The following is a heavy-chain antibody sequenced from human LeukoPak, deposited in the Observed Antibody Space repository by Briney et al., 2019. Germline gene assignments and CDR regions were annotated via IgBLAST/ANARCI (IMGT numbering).Heavy chain of an antibody. V-gene: IGHV3-23*01. CDR3: AEDGSITMVRGDHFDY. CDR2: LSGSGITT. D-gene: IGHD3-10*01. J-gene: IGHJ4*02. CDR1: GFTFSNSA. Sequence: GGSLRLSCAASGFTFSNSAMSWVRQAPGKGLEWVSTLSGSGITTYYADSVKGRFTISRDNSKNTLYLQMNSLRAEDTAVYYCAEDGSITMVRGDHFDYWGQGTLVTVSS.